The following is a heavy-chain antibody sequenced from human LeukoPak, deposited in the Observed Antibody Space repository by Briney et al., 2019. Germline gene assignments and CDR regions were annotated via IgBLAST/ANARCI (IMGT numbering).Heavy chain of an antibody. J-gene: IGHJ1*01. CDR3: ARGPPTTALTYFQH. Sequence: SETLSLTCTVSGGSISSSSYYWGWIRQPPGKGLEWIGSIYYSGSTYYNPSLKSRVTISVDTSKNQFSLKLSSVTAADTAVYYCARGPPTTALTYFQHWGQGTLVTVSS. CDR2: IYYSGST. D-gene: IGHD1-26*01. V-gene: IGHV4-39*07. CDR1: GGSISSSSYY.